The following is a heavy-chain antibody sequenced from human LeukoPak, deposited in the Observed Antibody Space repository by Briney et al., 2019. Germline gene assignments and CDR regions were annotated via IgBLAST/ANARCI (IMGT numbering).Heavy chain of an antibody. Sequence: ASVTVSCKASGYTFTGYYIHWVRQAPGQGLEWMGWIKPNNGGTKYAQKFQGRVTVTRDTSISTAYMELTRLRSDDTAVYYCAIASLGIWGQGTLVTVSS. D-gene: IGHD7-27*01. CDR1: GYTFTGYY. CDR2: IKPNNGGT. J-gene: IGHJ4*02. CDR3: AIASLGI. V-gene: IGHV1-2*02.